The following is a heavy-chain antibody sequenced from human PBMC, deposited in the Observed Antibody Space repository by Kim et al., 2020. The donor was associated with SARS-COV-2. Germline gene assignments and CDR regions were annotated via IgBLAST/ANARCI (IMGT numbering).Heavy chain of an antibody. V-gene: IGHV3-7*01. J-gene: IGHJ4*02. D-gene: IGHD6-13*01. Sequence: KYYVDSEKGRFTISRDNAKNSLYLQMNSLRAEDTAVYYWARLASSSWYFDYWGQGTLVTVSS. CDR3: ARLASSSWYFDY. CDR2: K.